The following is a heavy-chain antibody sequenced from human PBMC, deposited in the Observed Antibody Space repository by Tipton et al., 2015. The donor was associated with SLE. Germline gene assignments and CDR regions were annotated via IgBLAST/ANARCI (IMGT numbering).Heavy chain of an antibody. J-gene: IGHJ5*02. Sequence: SLRLSCAASGFTFSSYEMNWVRQAPGKGLEWVSYISSSGSSIYYADSVTGRFTISRDNAKNSLYLQMNSLRAGYTAIYYCARARMVRGGHWFDPWGQGTLVTVAS. CDR3: ARARMVRGGHWFDP. CDR1: GFTFSSYE. CDR2: ISSSGSSI. D-gene: IGHD3-10*01. V-gene: IGHV3-48*03.